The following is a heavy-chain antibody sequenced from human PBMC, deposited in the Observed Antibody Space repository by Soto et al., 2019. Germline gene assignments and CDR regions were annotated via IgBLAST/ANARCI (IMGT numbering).Heavy chain of an antibody. Sequence: SETLSLTCTVSGGSISSYYWSWIRQPPGKGLEWIGYIYYSGSTNYNPSLKSRVTISVDTSKNQFSLKLSSVTAADTAVYYCARGREDYDILTGPNYYYCMDVWGKGTTVTVSS. CDR2: IYYSGST. V-gene: IGHV4-59*01. D-gene: IGHD3-9*01. CDR1: GGSISSYY. CDR3: ARGREDYDILTGPNYYYCMDV. J-gene: IGHJ6*03.